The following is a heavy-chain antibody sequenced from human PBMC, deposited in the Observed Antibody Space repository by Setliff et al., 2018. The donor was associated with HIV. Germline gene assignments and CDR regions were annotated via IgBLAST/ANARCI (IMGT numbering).Heavy chain of an antibody. CDR2: ISAYNGNT. CDR1: GYTFTSYG. CDR3: ATRGRDLGFDY. J-gene: IGHJ4*02. D-gene: IGHD1-1*01. Sequence: GASVKVSCKASGYTFTSYGISWVRQAPGQGLEWMGWISAYNGNTNYAQRFQGRLTITAYEYTGTAYMELSSLRSEDTAVYSCATRGRDLGFDYWGQGTLVTVSS. V-gene: IGHV1-18*01.